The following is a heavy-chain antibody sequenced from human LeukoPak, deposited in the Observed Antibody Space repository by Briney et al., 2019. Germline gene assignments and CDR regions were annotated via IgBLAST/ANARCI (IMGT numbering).Heavy chain of an antibody. CDR1: GFTFSSYA. V-gene: IGHV3-30-3*01. J-gene: IGHJ4*02. CDR2: ISYDGSNK. Sequence: PGGSLRLYCAASGFTFSSYAMRWVRQAPGKGLEWVAVISYDGSNKYYADSVKGRFTISRDNSKNTLYLQMNSLRAEDTAVYYCARNRAPIVVVPAAPDYWGQGTLVTVSS. D-gene: IGHD2-2*01. CDR3: ARNRAPIVVVPAAPDY.